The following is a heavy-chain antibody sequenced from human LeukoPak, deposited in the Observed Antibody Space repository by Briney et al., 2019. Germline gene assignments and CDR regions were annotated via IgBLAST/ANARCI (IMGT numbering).Heavy chain of an antibody. CDR3: TRGAGWLIDY. D-gene: IGHD3-16*01. J-gene: IGHJ4*02. Sequence: PSETLSLTCTVSDDSISDYYRGWIRQPPGKGLEWIGYFYNSGRSTYNPSLKSRVTISADASKNHFSLKLNSVTTADTAVYYCTRGAGWLIDYWGQGILVTVSS. V-gene: IGHV4-59*01. CDR2: FYNSGRS. CDR1: DDSISDYY.